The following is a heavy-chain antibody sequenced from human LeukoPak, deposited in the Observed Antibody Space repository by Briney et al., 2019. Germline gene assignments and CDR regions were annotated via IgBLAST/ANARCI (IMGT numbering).Heavy chain of an antibody. CDR1: GDSISSYY. CDR3: AREYDY. V-gene: IGHV4-59*01. CDR2: IYYSGNT. J-gene: IGHJ4*01. Sequence: PSETLSLTCTVSGDSISSYYWSWIRQPPGKGLEWIGYIYYSGNTNYNPSLKSRITISLDTSKHQFSLTLSSVTAADTAVYYCAREYDYWGLGTLVTVSS.